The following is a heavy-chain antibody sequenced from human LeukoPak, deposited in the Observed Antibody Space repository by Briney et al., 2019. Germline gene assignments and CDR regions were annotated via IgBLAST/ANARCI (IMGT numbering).Heavy chain of an antibody. V-gene: IGHV1-8*01. D-gene: IGHD3-10*01. Sequence: ASVTVSCKPSGYTFTSFDINWVRQATGQGLEWMGWMNPNSGNTGYAQKFQGRVTMTRNTSIRTAYMELSSLGSEDTAVYYCARGHITMGGLDVWGQGTTVTVSS. CDR2: MNPNSGNT. J-gene: IGHJ6*02. CDR1: GYTFTSFD. CDR3: ARGHITMGGLDV.